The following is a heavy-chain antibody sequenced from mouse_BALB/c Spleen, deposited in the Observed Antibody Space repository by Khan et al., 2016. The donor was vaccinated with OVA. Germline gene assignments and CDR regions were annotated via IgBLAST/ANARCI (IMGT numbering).Heavy chain of an antibody. CDR3: TRHGCVAGFAY. V-gene: IGHV1S135*01. Sequence: EVQLQQSGPELMKPGASVKISCKASGYSFTTYYIHWVKQSHGKSLEWIGYVDPCNGGTSYKQKFKGKATLTVDKSSSTAYIHLCSLTSEDSAVYYCTRHGCVAGFAYWGQGTLVTVSA. D-gene: IGHD2-2*01. CDR1: GYSFTTYY. J-gene: IGHJ3*01. CDR2: VDPCNGGT.